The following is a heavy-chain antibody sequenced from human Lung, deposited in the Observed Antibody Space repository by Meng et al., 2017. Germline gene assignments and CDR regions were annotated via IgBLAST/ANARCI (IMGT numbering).Heavy chain of an antibody. D-gene: IGHD6-19*01. CDR2: IDESGTTR. CDR1: GFTFRNSE. V-gene: IGHV3-48*03. CDR3: VKAVTVAGHH. Sequence: GGSLRLSCLTSGFTFRNSEFNWVRQAPGKGLEWVSYIDESGTTRYYADSVRGRFTITRDNAENSVFLQMHSLRGEDTAVYYCVKAVTVAGHHWGQGTTVTVSS. J-gene: IGHJ5*02.